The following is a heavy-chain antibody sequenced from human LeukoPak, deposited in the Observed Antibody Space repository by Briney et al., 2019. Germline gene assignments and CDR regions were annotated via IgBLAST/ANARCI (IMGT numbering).Heavy chain of an antibody. CDR3: ARSLTTVRSIDY. CDR2: ISWNSGSI. D-gene: IGHD4-17*01. Sequence: PGGSLRLSCAASGFTFDDYAMHWVRQAPGKGLEWVSGISWNSGSIGYADSVKGRFTISRDNSKNTLYLQMNSLRAEDTAVYYCARSLTTVRSIDYWGQGTLVTVSS. J-gene: IGHJ4*02. CDR1: GFTFDDYA. V-gene: IGHV3-9*01.